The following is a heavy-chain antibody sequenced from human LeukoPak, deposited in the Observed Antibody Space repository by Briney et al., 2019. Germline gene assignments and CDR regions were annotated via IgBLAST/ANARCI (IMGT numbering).Heavy chain of an antibody. CDR3: ARLKRGAAGTLDY. D-gene: IGHD6-13*01. Sequence: SETLSLTCTVSDESMISYYWGWIRQPPGKELEWIGYIYYSGSASYNPSLKSRVSISVDTSKNQFSPTLSSVTAADTAMYYCARLKRGAAGTLDYWGQGTLVTVSS. J-gene: IGHJ4*02. CDR1: DESMISYY. CDR2: IYYSGSA. V-gene: IGHV4-59*08.